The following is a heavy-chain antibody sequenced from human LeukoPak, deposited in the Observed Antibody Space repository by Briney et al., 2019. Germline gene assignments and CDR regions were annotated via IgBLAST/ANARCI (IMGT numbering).Heavy chain of an antibody. Sequence: GGSLRLSCAASGFTFDDYATHWVRQAPGKGLEWVSGISWNSGSIGYADSVKGRFTISRDNAKNSLYLQMNSLRAEDTALYYCAKDGFYSSWGQGTLVTVSS. CDR1: GFTFDDYA. V-gene: IGHV3-9*01. J-gene: IGHJ4*02. CDR2: ISWNSGSI. D-gene: IGHD6-19*01. CDR3: AKDGFYSS.